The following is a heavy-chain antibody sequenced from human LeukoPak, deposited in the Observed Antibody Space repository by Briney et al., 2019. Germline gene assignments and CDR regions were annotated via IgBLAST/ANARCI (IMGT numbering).Heavy chain of an antibody. D-gene: IGHD3-10*01. V-gene: IGHV4-4*07. CDR1: GGSISSYY. J-gene: IGHJ4*02. CDR3: ARDSYYGSGRRYYFDY. Sequence: SETLPLTCTVSGGSISSYYWSWIRQPAGKGLEWIGRIYTSGSTNYNPSLKSRVTMSVDTSKNQFSLKLSSVTAADTAVYYCARDSYYGSGRRYYFDYWGQGTLVTVSS. CDR2: IYTSGST.